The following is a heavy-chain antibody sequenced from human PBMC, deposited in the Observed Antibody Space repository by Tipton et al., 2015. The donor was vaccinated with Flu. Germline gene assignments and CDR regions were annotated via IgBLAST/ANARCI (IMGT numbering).Heavy chain of an antibody. J-gene: IGHJ3*02. CDR1: GGSISSYY. V-gene: IGHV4-4*07. CDR3: ARDRQITMIGRDAFDI. Sequence: TLSLTCTASGGSISSYYWSWIRQPAGKGLEWIGRIYTSGSTNYNPSLKSRVTMSVDTSKNQFSLKLSSVTAADTAVYYCARDRQITMIGRDAFDIWGQGTMVTVSS. D-gene: IGHD3-22*01. CDR2: IYTSGST.